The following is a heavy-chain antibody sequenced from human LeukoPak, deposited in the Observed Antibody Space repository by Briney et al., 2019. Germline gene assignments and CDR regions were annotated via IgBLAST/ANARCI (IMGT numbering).Heavy chain of an antibody. Sequence: GGSLRLSCAASGFTFSSYWMHWVRQAPGKGLEWVSRINSDGSSTSYADSVKGRFTISRDNAKNTLYLQMNSLRAEDTAVYYCARVMDCGGDCGYYYYYGMDVWGQGTTVTVSS. CDR1: GFTFSSYW. V-gene: IGHV3-74*01. CDR2: INSDGSST. CDR3: ARVMDCGGDCGYYYYYGMDV. J-gene: IGHJ6*02. D-gene: IGHD2-21*02.